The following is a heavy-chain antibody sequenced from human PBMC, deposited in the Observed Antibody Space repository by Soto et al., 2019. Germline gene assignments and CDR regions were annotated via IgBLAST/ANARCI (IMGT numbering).Heavy chain of an antibody. J-gene: IGHJ4*02. Sequence: PSETLSLTCTVSGGSISSYYWSWIRHPPGKVLEWIGYIYYSGSTNYNPSLKSRVTISVDTSKNQFSLKLSSVTAADTAVYYCAREVRIAAPEYYFDDWGQGTLVTVSS. D-gene: IGHD6-13*01. CDR1: GGSISSYY. CDR3: AREVRIAAPEYYFDD. V-gene: IGHV4-59*01. CDR2: IYYSGST.